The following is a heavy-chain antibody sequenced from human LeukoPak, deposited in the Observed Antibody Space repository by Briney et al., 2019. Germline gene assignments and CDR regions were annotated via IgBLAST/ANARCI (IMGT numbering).Heavy chain of an antibody. CDR2: IVVGSGNT. V-gene: IGHV1-58*01. J-gene: IGHJ3*02. Sequence: SVKVSCKASGFTFTSSAAQWVRQARGQRLEWIGWIVVGSGNTNYAQKFQERVTITRDMSTSTAYMELSSLRSEDTAVYYCAAKSGYYHDAFDIWGQGTMVTVSS. D-gene: IGHD3-22*01. CDR3: AAKSGYYHDAFDI. CDR1: GFTFTSSA.